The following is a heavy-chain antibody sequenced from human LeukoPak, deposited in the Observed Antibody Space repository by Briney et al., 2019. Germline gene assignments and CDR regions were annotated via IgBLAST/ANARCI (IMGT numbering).Heavy chain of an antibody. CDR3: ANLLASHYFDY. J-gene: IGHJ4*02. V-gene: IGHV3-7*03. D-gene: IGHD2-15*01. CDR1: GFTFSSYW. Sequence: GGSLRLSCAASGFTFSSYWMSWVRQAPGKGLEWVANIKQDGSEKYYVDSVKGRFTISRDNSKNTLYLQMNSLRAEDTAVYYCANLLASHYFDYWGQGTLVTVSS. CDR2: IKQDGSEK.